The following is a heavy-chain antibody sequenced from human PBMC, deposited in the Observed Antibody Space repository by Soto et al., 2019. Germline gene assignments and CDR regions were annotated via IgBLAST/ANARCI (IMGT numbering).Heavy chain of an antibody. D-gene: IGHD5-18*01. V-gene: IGHV4-59*01. CDR1: GGSINNYY. CDR3: AREHGFSYGLNYFDP. Sequence: QVQLQESGPGLVKPSETLSLTCTVSGGSINNYYWSWIRQPPGKGLEWIGYIYDSGSTNYNPSLNSRVTMSVDTSKNQFSLNLSSVTAADTAIYYCAREHGFSYGLNYFDPWGQGTLVTVSS. J-gene: IGHJ5*02. CDR2: IYDSGST.